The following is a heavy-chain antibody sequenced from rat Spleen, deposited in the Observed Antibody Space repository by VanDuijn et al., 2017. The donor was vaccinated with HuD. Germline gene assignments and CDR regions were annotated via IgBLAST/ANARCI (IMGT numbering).Heavy chain of an antibody. Sequence: QVQLKESGPGLVQPSQTLSLTCTVSGFSLTSNGVSWVRQPPGKGLEWIAAISTGGNTYYNSGLKSRLGISRDTSKSQVFLKVNSLQTDDTGTYYCTTATEGPYVLDAWGQGASVTVSS. CDR2: ISTGGNT. J-gene: IGHJ4*01. CDR1: GFSLTSNG. V-gene: IGHV2S12*01. CDR3: TTATEGPYVLDA. D-gene: IGHD1-11*01.